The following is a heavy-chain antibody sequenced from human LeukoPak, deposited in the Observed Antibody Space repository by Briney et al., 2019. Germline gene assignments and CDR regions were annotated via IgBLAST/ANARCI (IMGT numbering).Heavy chain of an antibody. CDR2: IYYSGST. CDR3: ARTNFRNNWFDP. J-gene: IGHJ5*02. V-gene: IGHV4-59*01. Sequence: PSETLSLTCAVYGGSFTGYYWSWIRQPPGKGLEWIGYIYYSGSTNYNPSLKSRVTISVDTSKNQFSLKLSSVTAADTAVYYCARTNFRNNWFDPWGQGTLVTVSS. CDR1: GGSFTGYY. D-gene: IGHD1-7*01.